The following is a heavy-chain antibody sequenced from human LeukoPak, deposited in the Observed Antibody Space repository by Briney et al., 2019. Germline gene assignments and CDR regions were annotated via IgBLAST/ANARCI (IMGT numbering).Heavy chain of an antibody. D-gene: IGHD3-22*01. J-gene: IGHJ4*02. Sequence: PGGSLRLSCAASGFTFSSYAMNWVRQAPGKGLEWVSAIGGSGRTTNYADSVKGRFTISRDNSKKTLYLQMNSLRAEDTAVYYCAKDDRPYAGSGFLLWGQGALVTVSS. CDR1: GFTFSSYA. CDR3: AKDDRPYAGSGFLL. V-gene: IGHV3-23*01. CDR2: IGGSGRTT.